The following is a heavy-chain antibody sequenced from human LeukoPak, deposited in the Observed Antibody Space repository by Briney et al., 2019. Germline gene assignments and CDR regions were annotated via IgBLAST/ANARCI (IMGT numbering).Heavy chain of an antibody. V-gene: IGHV1-2*02. Sequence: GASVKVSCKASGYTFTGYYMYWVRQAPGQGLEWMGWINPNSGGTYYAQKFQGRVTMTRDTSISTGYMELSRLRSDDTAVYYCATSRTFDYWGQGTLVTVSS. D-gene: IGHD1-1*01. J-gene: IGHJ4*02. CDR2: INPNSGGT. CDR1: GYTFTGYY. CDR3: ATSRTFDY.